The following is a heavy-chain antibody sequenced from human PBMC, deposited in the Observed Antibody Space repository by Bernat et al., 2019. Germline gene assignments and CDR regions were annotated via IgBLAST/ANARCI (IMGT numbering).Heavy chain of an antibody. CDR3: ASFAPSFSYYYYCMDV. Sequence: QVQLVESGGGVVQPGRSLRLSCAASGFTFSTYAMHWVRQAPGKGLEWVAVISYDGSNKYYPDSVKGRFTISRDNSKNTLYLQMNSLRADDTAVYYCASFAPSFSYYYYCMDVWGQGTTVTVSS. CDR2: ISYDGSNK. V-gene: IGHV3-30-3*01. CDR1: GFTFSTYA. J-gene: IGHJ6*02. D-gene: IGHD3-3*01.